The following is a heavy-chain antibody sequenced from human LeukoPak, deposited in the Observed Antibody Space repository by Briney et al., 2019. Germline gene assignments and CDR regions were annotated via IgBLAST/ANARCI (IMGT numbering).Heavy chain of an antibody. CDR1: GYTFTSYG. CDR3: ARDALSIAAAGTFDY. D-gene: IGHD6-13*01. CDR2: ISAYNGNT. Sequence: ASVKLSCKASGYTFTSYGISWVRQAPGQGLEWTGWISAYNGNTNYAQKLQGRVTMTTDTSTSTAYMELRSLRSDDTAVYYCARDALSIAAAGTFDYWGQGTLVTVSS. V-gene: IGHV1-18*01. J-gene: IGHJ4*02.